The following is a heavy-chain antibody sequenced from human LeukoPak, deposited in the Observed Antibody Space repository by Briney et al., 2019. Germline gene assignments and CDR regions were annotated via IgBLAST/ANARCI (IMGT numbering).Heavy chain of an antibody. V-gene: IGHV3-21*01. CDR1: GFTFSSYS. CDR2: ISTSSSYI. CDR3: AREGAATQGISWFDP. D-gene: IGHD2-15*01. Sequence: GGSLRLSCAASGFTFSSYSMNWVRQAPGKGLEWVSSISTSSSYIYYADSVKGRFTISRDNAKNSLYLQMNSLRAEDTAVYYCAREGAATQGISWFDPWGQGTLVTVSS. J-gene: IGHJ5*02.